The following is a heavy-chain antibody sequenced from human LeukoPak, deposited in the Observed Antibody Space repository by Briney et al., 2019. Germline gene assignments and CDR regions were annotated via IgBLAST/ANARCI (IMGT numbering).Heavy chain of an antibody. Sequence: SETLSLTCAAYGGSFSGYYWSWIRQPPGKGLEGIGEINHSGSTNYNPSLKSRVTISVDTSKNQFSLKLSSVTAADTAVYYCARLRDSSGYYFPIFYFDYWGQGTLVTVSS. V-gene: IGHV4-34*01. D-gene: IGHD3-22*01. CDR1: GGSFSGYY. CDR3: ARLRDSSGYYFPIFYFDY. CDR2: INHSGST. J-gene: IGHJ4*02.